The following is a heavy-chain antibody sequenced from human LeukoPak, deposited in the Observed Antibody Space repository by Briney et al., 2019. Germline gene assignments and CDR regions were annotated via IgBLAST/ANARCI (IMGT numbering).Heavy chain of an antibody. CDR1: GFTFSTYA. Sequence: GGSLRLSCAASGFTFSTYAMSWVRQAPGKGLEWVSTISSSGGSTYYADSVKGRFTISRDNSKNTLSLQMNTLRAEDTAVYYCAKDTNLAPDYWGQGTLVTVSS. J-gene: IGHJ4*02. CDR3: AKDTNLAPDY. CDR2: ISSSGGST. V-gene: IGHV3-23*01.